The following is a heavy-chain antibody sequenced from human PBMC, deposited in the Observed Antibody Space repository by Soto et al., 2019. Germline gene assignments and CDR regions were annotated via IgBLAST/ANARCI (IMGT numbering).Heavy chain of an antibody. Sequence: QITLKESGPTLVKPTQTLTRTCSLSGFSLTTNGVGVGWIRQPPGKALEWLALIYWDDDKRYSPSLESRLTITKDTSKNQVVLTMTNMDPVDTATYYCAHRRPGYYFDYWGPGTLVTVSS. CDR2: IYWDDDK. CDR1: GFSLTTNGVG. CDR3: AHRRPGYYFDY. D-gene: IGHD6-25*01. J-gene: IGHJ4*02. V-gene: IGHV2-5*02.